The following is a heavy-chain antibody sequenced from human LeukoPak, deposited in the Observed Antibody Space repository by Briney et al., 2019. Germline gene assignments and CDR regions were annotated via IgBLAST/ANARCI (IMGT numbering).Heavy chain of an antibody. V-gene: IGHV3-74*01. CDR2: ISPDGSYT. Sequence: AGGSLRLSCAASGFTFSSYWMHWVRQAPGKGLVWVSHISPDGSYTDYADSVKGRFIISRDNAKNTMSLQMNSLRAEDTAVYYCVRDLSFSPDSWGQGTLVSVSS. CDR3: VRDLSFSPDS. CDR1: GFTFSSYW. J-gene: IGHJ4*02.